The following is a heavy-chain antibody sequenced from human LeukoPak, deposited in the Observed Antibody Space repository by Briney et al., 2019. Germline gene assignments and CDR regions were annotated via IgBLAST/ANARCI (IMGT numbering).Heavy chain of an antibody. Sequence: GGSLRLTCAASGVTVSSNYMNWVRQAPGKGLEWVSIIYSGGNTYYADSVKGRFTISRDNSKNTLYLQMNGLRAEDTAVYYCARQQDTTNPGYWGQGTLVTVSS. D-gene: IGHD5-18*01. CDR3: ARQQDTTNPGY. V-gene: IGHV3-66*04. J-gene: IGHJ4*02. CDR2: IYSGGNT. CDR1: GVTVSSNY.